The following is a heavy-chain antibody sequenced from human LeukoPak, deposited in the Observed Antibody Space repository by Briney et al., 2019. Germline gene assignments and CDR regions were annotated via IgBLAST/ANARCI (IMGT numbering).Heavy chain of an antibody. CDR3: ARAYSSSWYNGQGFDY. V-gene: IGHV1-46*01. J-gene: IGHJ4*02. D-gene: IGHD6-13*01. CDR2: INPSGGST. Sequence: ASVKVSCKASGYTFTSYYMHWVRQAPGQGLEWMGIINPSGGSTSYAHKFQGRVTMTRDTSTSTVYMELSNLRAEDTAVCYCARAYSSSWYNGQGFDYWGQGTLVTVSP. CDR1: GYTFTSYY.